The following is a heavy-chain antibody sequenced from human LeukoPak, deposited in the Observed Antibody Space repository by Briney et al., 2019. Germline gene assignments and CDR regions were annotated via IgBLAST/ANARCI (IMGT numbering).Heavy chain of an antibody. D-gene: IGHD2-2*01. J-gene: IGHJ5*02. Sequence: GGSLRLSCAASGFTFDDYAMHWVRQAPGKGLEWVSGISWNSGSIGYADSVKGRFTISRDNAKNSPYLQMNSLRAEDTALYYCAKDLSPRYCSSTSCYAVGWFDPWGQGTLVTVSS. CDR3: AKDLSPRYCSSTSCYAVGWFDP. CDR1: GFTFDDYA. CDR2: ISWNSGSI. V-gene: IGHV3-9*01.